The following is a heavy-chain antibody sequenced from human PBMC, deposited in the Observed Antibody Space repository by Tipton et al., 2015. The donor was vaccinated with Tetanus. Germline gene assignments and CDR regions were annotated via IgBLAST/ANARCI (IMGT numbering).Heavy chain of an antibody. CDR3: AKDRGPSSCCRLDN. CDR2: ISHDGNNK. J-gene: IGHJ4*02. D-gene: IGHD6-13*01. Sequence: SLRLSCTASGFTFTSYALHWVRQAPGKGLEWMSVISHDGNNKEYADSVKGRFTISRDNSMNTVYLQMNSLRAEDTAIYYCAKDRGPSSCCRLDNWGQGPLLTVSS. CDR1: GFTFTSYA. V-gene: IGHV3-30*04.